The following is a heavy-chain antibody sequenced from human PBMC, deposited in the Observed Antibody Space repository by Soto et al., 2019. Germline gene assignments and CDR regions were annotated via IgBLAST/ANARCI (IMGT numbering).Heavy chain of an antibody. D-gene: IGHD6-13*01. CDR2: IYHSGST. CDR3: ARGRIAAAGTVYYYYGMDV. V-gene: IGHV4-30-2*01. CDR1: GGSISSGGYS. Sequence: SETLSLTCAVSGGSISSGGYSWSWIRQPPGKGLEWIGYIYHSGSTYYNPSLKSRVTISVDRSKNQFSLKLSSVTAADTAVYYCARGRIAAAGTVYYYYGMDVWGQGTTVTSP. J-gene: IGHJ6*02.